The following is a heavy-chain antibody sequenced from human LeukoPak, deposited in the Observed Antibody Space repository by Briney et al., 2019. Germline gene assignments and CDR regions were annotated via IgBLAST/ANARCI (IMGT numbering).Heavy chain of an antibody. CDR1: GYTFTSYD. J-gene: IGHJ5*02. V-gene: IGHV1-8*01. CDR3: ARGGRVAAGLAGWFDP. CDR2: MNPNSGNT. D-gene: IGHD6-19*01. Sequence: GASVKVSCKASGYTFTSYDINWVRQATGQGLEWMGWMNPNSGNTGYAQKFQGRVTMTRNTSISTAYMELSSLRSEDTAVYYCARGGRVAAGLAGWFDPWGQGTLVTASS.